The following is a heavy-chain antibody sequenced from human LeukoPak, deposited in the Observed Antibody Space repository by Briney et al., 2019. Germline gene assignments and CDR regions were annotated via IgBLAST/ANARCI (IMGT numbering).Heavy chain of an antibody. Sequence: AASVKVSCKASGYTFTGYYMHWVRQAPGQGLEWMGWISAYNGNTNYAQKLQGRVTMTTDTSTSTAYMELRSLRSDDTAVYYCARDSGYDHPAESDYWGQGTLVTVSS. CDR2: ISAYNGNT. V-gene: IGHV1-18*04. CDR1: GYTFTGYY. CDR3: ARDSGYDHPAESDY. J-gene: IGHJ4*02. D-gene: IGHD5-12*01.